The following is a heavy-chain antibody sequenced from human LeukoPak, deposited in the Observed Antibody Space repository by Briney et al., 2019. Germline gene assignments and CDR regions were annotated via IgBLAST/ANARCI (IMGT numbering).Heavy chain of an antibody. CDR3: ATLVGATTDPFDY. CDR1: GYTFTDYY. J-gene: IGHJ4*02. V-gene: IGHV1-69-2*01. Sequence: VKISCKASGYTFTDYYMHWVQQAPGKGLEWMGGFDPEDGETIYAQKFQGRVTMTEDTSTDTAYMELSSLRSEDTAVYYCATLVGATTDPFDYWGQGTLVTVSS. D-gene: IGHD1-26*01. CDR2: FDPEDGET.